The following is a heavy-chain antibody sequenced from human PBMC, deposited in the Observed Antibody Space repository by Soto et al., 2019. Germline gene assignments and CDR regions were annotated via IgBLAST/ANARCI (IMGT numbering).Heavy chain of an antibody. D-gene: IGHD2-2*01. V-gene: IGHV3-64*01. J-gene: IGHJ3*02. CDR2: ISSNGGST. CDR3: ARDGGELGYCSSTSCPPGAFDI. Sequence: PGGSLRLSCAASGFTFSSYSMNWVRQAPGKGLEYVSAISSNGGSTYYANSVKGRFTISRDNSKNTLYLQMGSLRAEDMAVYYCARDGGELGYCSSTSCPPGAFDIWGQGTMVTVSS. CDR1: GFTFSSYS.